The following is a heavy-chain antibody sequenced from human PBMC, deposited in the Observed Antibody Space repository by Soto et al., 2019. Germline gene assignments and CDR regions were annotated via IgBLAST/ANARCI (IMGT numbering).Heavy chain of an antibody. CDR2: IYYSGST. V-gene: IGHV4-31*03. Sequence: PSETLSLTCTVSGGSISSGGYYWSWIRHHPGKGLEWIGYIYYSGSTYYNPSLKSRVTISVDTSKNQFSLKLSSVTAADTAVYYCARVEVKSRYYYDSSGYWVNWFDSWGQGTLVTVSS. J-gene: IGHJ5*01. CDR3: ARVEVKSRYYYDSSGYWVNWFDS. CDR1: GGSISSGGYY. D-gene: IGHD3-22*01.